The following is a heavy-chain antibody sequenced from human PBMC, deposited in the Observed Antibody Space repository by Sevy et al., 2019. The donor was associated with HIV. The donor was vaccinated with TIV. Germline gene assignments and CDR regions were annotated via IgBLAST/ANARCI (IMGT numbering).Heavy chain of an antibody. CDR1: GFIFSNAW. D-gene: IGHD1-26*01. CDR2: IKSKADGGTP. J-gene: IGHJ4*02. CDR3: GYSEYGYYYDY. V-gene: IGHV3-15*01. Sequence: GGSLRLSCGASGFIFSNAWMSWVRQAPGKGLEWVGRIKSKADGGTPDYAAPVKGTFTISIDDSINTLYLQMNSLRTDDTAVYYCGYSEYGYYYDYWGQGTLVTVSS.